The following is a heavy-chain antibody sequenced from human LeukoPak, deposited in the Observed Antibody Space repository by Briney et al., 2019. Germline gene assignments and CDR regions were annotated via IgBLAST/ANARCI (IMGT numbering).Heavy chain of an antibody. J-gene: IGHJ4*02. V-gene: IGHV1-2*02. Sequence: ASVKVSCKASGYTFTGYYMHWVRQAPGQGLEWMGWINPNNGGTNYAPKFQGRVTMTRDTSISTAYMELSRLRSDDTAVFYCATDIVLVPSASTVDYWGQGTLVTVSS. CDR2: INPNNGGT. CDR3: ATDIVLVPSASTVDY. D-gene: IGHD2-2*01. CDR1: GYTFTGYY.